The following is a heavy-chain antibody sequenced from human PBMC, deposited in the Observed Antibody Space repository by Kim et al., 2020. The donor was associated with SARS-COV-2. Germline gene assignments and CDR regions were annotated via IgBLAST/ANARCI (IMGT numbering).Heavy chain of an antibody. Sequence: ASVKVSCKASGYTFTGYYMHWVRQAPGQGLEWMGWINPNSGGTNYAQKFQGRVTMTRDTSISTAYMELSRLRSDDTAVYYCARVRAPAFYYYGMDVWGQGTTVTVSS. CDR1: GYTFTGYY. CDR3: ARVRAPAFYYYGMDV. J-gene: IGHJ6*02. V-gene: IGHV1-2*02. CDR2: INPNSGGT.